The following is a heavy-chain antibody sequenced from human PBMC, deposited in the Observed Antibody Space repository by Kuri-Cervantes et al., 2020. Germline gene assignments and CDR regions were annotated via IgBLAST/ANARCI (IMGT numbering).Heavy chain of an antibody. CDR2: LYYNGNT. CDR3: ARQGDYGDLNWFDP. CDR1: GGSISSRGYS. V-gene: IGHV4-39*01. Sequence: GSLRLSCTVSGGSISSRGYSWGWIRQPPGKGLEWIGSLYYNGNTYYNPSLKSRVTISGDTSKNQFSLKLSSVTAADTAAYYCARQGDYGDLNWFDPWGQGTLVTVSS. J-gene: IGHJ5*02. D-gene: IGHD4-17*01.